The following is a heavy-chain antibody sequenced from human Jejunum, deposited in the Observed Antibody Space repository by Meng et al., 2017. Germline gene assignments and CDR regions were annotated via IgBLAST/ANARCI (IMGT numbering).Heavy chain of an antibody. V-gene: IGHV4-4*02. J-gene: IGHJ4*02. CDR2: IWHSGAS. CDR3: ARGATGTRPFDY. Sequence: GQLEEPGPGLVRPSGTLSLTCAVSGGSITTDWWNWVRQPPGKGLEWIGEIWHSGASNYNPSLRSRVTISVDKSKNQLSLELASLTAADTAVYYCARGATGTRPFDYWGQGTLVTVSS. CDR1: GGSITTDW. D-gene: IGHD5-12*01.